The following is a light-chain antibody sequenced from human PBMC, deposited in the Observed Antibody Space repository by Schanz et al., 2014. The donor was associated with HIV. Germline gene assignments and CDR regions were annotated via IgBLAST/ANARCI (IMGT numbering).Light chain of an antibody. Sequence: IQMTQSPSTVSTSVGDRVTITCRASQTIGRLLAWYQQKPGRAPKLLIYQASILETGVPSRFSGSGSGTSFTLTITSLQPDDFATYYCLQHKSFPLTFGGGTKVEIK. CDR3: LQHKSFPLT. J-gene: IGKJ4*01. CDR2: QAS. V-gene: IGKV1-5*03. CDR1: QTIGRL.